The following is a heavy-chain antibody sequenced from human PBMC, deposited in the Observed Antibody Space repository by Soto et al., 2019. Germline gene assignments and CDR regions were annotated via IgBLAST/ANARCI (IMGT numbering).Heavy chain of an antibody. Sequence: QITLKESGPPLVKPTQTLTLTCTFSGFSLSTSGVGVGWIRQPPGKALEWLALIYWDDDKRYSPSVKSRLTDAKNTSKNPVVLTMRNMCPVDTATYYCAHIDAHPVTTIARLLRSMDVWGQGNTVTDSS. J-gene: IGHJ6*02. CDR3: AHIDAHPVTTIARLLRSMDV. CDR2: IYWDDDK. D-gene: IGHD4-17*01. CDR1: GFSLSTSGVG. V-gene: IGHV2-5*02.